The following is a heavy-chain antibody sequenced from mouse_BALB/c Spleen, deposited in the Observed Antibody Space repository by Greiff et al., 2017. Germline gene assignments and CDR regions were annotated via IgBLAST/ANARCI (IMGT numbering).Heavy chain of an antibody. V-gene: IGHV1-80*01. J-gene: IGHJ3*01. CDR2: IYPGDGDT. D-gene: IGHD1-1*01. Sequence: QVQLKESGAELVRPGSSVKISCKASGYAFSSYWMNWVKQRPGQGLEWIGQIYPGDGDTNYNGKFKGKATLTADKSSSTAYMQLSSLTSEDSAVYFCARDYGSSSWFAFWGQGSLGTVSA. CDR1: GYAFSSYW. CDR3: ARDYGSSSWFAF.